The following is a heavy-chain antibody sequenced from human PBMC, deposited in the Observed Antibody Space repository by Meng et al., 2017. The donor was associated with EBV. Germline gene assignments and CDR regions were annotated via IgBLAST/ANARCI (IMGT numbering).Heavy chain of an antibody. Sequence: VQPAQGGARVCAASDITLSLLAGAGGSISCDDGVWLHPPARKGMELIGKNNHSAIKTYNPSINSRVTIAVATSKNQFSLKLSSVTAADTAVYYCARCVNMGSWFDYWGQGTLVTVSS. D-gene: IGHD6-13*01. CDR2: NNHSAIK. CDR3: ARCVNMGSWFDY. J-gene: IGHJ4*02. V-gene: IGHV4-34*02. CDR1: GGSISCDD.